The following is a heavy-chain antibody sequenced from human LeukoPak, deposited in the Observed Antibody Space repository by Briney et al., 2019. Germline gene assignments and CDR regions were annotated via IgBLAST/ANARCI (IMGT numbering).Heavy chain of an antibody. D-gene: IGHD6-19*01. CDR2: ITEDGSGK. CDR1: GFTFSTYR. V-gene: IGHV3-7*01. CDR3: AKARYSSGLDY. Sequence: GGSLRLSCAASGFTFSTYRMAWVRQAPGKGLEWVATITEDGSGKYHVDSVRGRFTVSRDNTNKLLFLQMNSLRAEVTAVYHCAKARYSSGLDYWGQGTLVSVSS. J-gene: IGHJ4*02.